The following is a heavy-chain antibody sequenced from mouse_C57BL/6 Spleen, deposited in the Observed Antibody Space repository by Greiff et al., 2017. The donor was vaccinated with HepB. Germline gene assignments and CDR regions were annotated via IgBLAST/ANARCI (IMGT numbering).Heavy chain of an antibody. V-gene: IGHV1-55*01. J-gene: IGHJ2*01. Sequence: VQLQQPGAELVKPGASVKMSCKASGYTFTSYWITWVKQRPGQGLEWIGDIYPGSGSTNYNEKFKSKATLTVDTSSSTAYMQLSSLTSEDSAVYSRARSHDYDEEYYLDDWGQGTTLTVSS. CDR3: ARSHDYDEEYYLDD. D-gene: IGHD2-4*01. CDR2: IYPGSGST. CDR1: GYTFTSYW.